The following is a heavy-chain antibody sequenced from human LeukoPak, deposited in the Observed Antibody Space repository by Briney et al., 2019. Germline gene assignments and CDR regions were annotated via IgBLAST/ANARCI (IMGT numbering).Heavy chain of an antibody. Sequence: GASVKVSCKASGDTFSSYSINWVRQAPGQGLEWMGWIESKTGNPTYAQGFTGRFVFTLDTSVTTAYLQISSLKAEDTAVYYCARDVGYYDSSGYYLGWFDPWGQGTLVTVSS. V-gene: IGHV7-4-1*02. J-gene: IGHJ5*02. CDR1: GDTFSSYS. D-gene: IGHD3-22*01. CDR3: ARDVGYYDSSGYYLGWFDP. CDR2: IESKTGNP.